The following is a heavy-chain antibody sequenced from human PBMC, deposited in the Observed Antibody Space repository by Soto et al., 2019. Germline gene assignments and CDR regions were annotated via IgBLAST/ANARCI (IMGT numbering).Heavy chain of an antibody. J-gene: IGHJ4*02. CDR3: ARTTAVPNSLRSRYFFDY. D-gene: IGHD4-4*01. Sequence: SETLSLTCSVSGGSVSDKTYYWSRIRQPPGKRLEWIGYVYFSGTTNYNPSLKSRVTISVDLSKNQFSLRLSSVTTADTALYYCARTTAVPNSLRSRYFFDYWGQGTLVTVSS. CDR1: GGSVSDKTYY. CDR2: VYFSGTT. V-gene: IGHV4-61*01.